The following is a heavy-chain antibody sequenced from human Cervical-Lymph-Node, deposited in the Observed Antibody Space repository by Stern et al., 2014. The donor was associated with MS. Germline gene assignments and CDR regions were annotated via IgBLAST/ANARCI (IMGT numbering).Heavy chain of an antibody. CDR3: ASLAAAGDDYYYGMDV. CDR1: GYTFTSYY. CDR2: INPSGGST. Sequence: QDQLVQSGAEVKKPGASVKVSCKASGYTFTSYYMHWVRQAPGQGLEWMGIINPSGGSTSYAQKFQGRVTMTRDTSTSTVYMELSSLRSEDTAVYYCASLAAAGDDYYYGMDVWGQGTTVTVSS. D-gene: IGHD6-13*01. J-gene: IGHJ6*02. V-gene: IGHV1-46*03.